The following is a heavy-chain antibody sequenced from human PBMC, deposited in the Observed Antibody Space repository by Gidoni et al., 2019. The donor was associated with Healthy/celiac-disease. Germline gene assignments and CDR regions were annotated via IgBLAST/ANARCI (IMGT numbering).Heavy chain of an antibody. Sequence: QLQLQESGPGLVKPSAPLSHTCTVAGGSISSSSYYWGWIRQPPGKGLEWIGSIYYSGSTYYNPSLKSRVTISVDTSKNQFSLKLSSVTAADTAVYYCARLSPDWYFDLWGRGTLVTVSS. CDR2: IYYSGST. V-gene: IGHV4-39*01. CDR3: ARLSPDWYFDL. J-gene: IGHJ2*01. CDR1: GGSISSSSYY.